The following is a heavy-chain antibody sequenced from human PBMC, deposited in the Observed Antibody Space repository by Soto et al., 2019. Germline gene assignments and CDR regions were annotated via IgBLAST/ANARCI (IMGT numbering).Heavy chain of an antibody. J-gene: IGHJ5*02. V-gene: IGHV5-10-1*01. Sequence: LGESLKISCEASGYSFTTYWISWVRQMPGKGLEWMGAIDPRDSYTKYSPSFQGHVTISVDKSISTAYLQWNSLQASDTAIYYCAREKSDLELFNWLDPWGQGTLVTVSS. CDR1: GYSFTTYW. CDR2: IDPRDSYT. D-gene: IGHD1-7*01. CDR3: AREKSDLELFNWLDP.